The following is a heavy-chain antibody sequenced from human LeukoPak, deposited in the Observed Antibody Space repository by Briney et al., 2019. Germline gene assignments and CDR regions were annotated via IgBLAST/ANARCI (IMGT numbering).Heavy chain of an antibody. CDR2: IYYSGST. V-gene: IGHV4-59*11. Sequence: SETLSLTCTVSGGSISSHYWSWIPQPPGKGLEWIGYIYYSGSTNYNPSLKSRVTISVDTSKNQFSLKLTSVAAADTAVYYCARAGGDPHYYYYYYMDVWGKGAPVTVSS. J-gene: IGHJ6*03. D-gene: IGHD2-21*02. CDR3: ARAGGDPHYYYYYYMDV. CDR1: GGSISSHY.